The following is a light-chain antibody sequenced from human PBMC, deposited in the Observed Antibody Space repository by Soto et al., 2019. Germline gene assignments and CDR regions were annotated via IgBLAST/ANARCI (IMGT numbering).Light chain of an antibody. CDR2: DVS. Sequence: QSALTQPPSVSGSPGQSVTISCTGTSSDVGGYNFVSWYQHHPGKAPKLMIYDVSNRPSGVSNRFSGSKSGNTASLTISGLQAEDEADYYCISYRTVSTYVFGTGTKLTVL. J-gene: IGLJ1*01. CDR1: SSDVGGYNF. V-gene: IGLV2-14*03. CDR3: ISYRTVSTYV.